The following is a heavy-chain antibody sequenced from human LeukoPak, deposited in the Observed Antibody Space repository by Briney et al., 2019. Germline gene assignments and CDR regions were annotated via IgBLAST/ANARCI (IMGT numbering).Heavy chain of an antibody. V-gene: IGHV1-3*01. J-gene: IGHJ4*02. CDR2: INAGNGNT. Sequence: ASVKVSCKASGYTFTSYAMHWVRQAPGQRLEWMGWINAGNGNTKYSQKFQGRVTITRDTSASTAYMELSSLRSEDTAVYYCARSAAAAGTADYWGQETLVTVSS. CDR1: GYTFTSYA. D-gene: IGHD6-13*01. CDR3: ARSAAAAGTADY.